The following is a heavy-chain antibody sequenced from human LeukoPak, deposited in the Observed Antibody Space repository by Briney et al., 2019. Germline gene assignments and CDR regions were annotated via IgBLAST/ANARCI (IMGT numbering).Heavy chain of an antibody. CDR1: GGSFSGYY. CDR2: INHSGST. V-gene: IGHV4-34*01. D-gene: IGHD3-3*01. J-gene: IGHJ5*02. CDR3: ARGPQRITIFGAVISPSTTRRNWFDP. Sequence: SETLSLTCAVYGGSFSGYYWSWIRQPPGKGLEWIGEINHSGSTNYNPSLKSRVTISVDTSKNQFSLKLSSVTAADTAVYYCARGPQRITIFGAVISPSTTRRNWFDPWGQGTLVTVSS.